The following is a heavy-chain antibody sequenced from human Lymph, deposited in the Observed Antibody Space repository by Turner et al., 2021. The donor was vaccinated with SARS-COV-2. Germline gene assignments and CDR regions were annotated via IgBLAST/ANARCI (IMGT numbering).Heavy chain of an antibody. Sequence: EVQLVESGGGLVKPGGSIRLPCAASGFSFNNAWMSWVRQAPGKGLEWVGRFKSKTDGGTTDYAAPVKGRFTISRDDSKITRYRQMNSLKTEDTAVYYCTTDPGQLVPDFDYWGQGTLVTVSS. J-gene: IGHJ4*02. D-gene: IGHD6-6*01. CDR1: GFSFNNAW. CDR3: TTDPGQLVPDFDY. CDR2: FKSKTDGGTT. V-gene: IGHV3-15*01.